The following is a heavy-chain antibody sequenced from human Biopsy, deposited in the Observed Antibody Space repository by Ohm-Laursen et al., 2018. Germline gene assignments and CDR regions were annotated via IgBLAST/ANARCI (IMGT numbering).Heavy chain of an antibody. V-gene: IGHV4-59*01. D-gene: IGHD3-22*01. J-gene: IGHJ2*01. Sequence: TLSLTCTVSGDSISSYYWSWIRQPPGKGLRGIGYVYYTGSTDYNPSLQNRVTISAGTSKNHFSLRLRSVTPADTAIYYCARDRGYYSDRTVPGYFDLWGRGTLVTVSS. CDR3: ARDRGYYSDRTVPGYFDL. CDR1: GDSISSYY. CDR2: VYYTGST.